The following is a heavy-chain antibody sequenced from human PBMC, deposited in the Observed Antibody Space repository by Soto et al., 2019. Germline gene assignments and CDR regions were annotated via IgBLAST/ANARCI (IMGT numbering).Heavy chain of an antibody. Sequence: KPSETLSLTCTVSGGSISSYYWSWIRQPPGKGLEWIGYIYYSGSTNYNPSLKSRVTISVDTSKNQFSLKLSSVTAADTAVYYCARLNEGSPDYWGQGTLVTVSS. CDR2: IYYSGST. CDR3: ARLNEGSPDY. CDR1: GGSISSYY. V-gene: IGHV4-59*01. J-gene: IGHJ4*02.